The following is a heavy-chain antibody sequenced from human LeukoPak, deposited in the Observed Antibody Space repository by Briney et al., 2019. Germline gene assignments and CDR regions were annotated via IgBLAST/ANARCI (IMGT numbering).Heavy chain of an antibody. CDR1: GFTFSSYG. J-gene: IGHJ5*02. D-gene: IGHD6-19*01. CDR2: ISGSGGST. CDR3: AKDRGSGWMVKGGFDP. V-gene: IGHV3-23*01. Sequence: GGSLRLSCAASGFTFSSYGMSWVRQAPGKGLEWVSAISGSGGSTYYADSVKGRFTISRDNSKNTLYLQMNSLRAEDTAVYYCAKDRGSGWMVKGGFDPWGQGTLVTVSS.